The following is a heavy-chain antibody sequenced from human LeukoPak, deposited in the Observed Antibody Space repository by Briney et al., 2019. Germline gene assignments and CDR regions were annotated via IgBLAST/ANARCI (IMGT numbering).Heavy chain of an antibody. CDR2: IYYSGST. Sequence: TSETLSLTCTVSGGSISSYYWSWIRQPPGKGLEWIGYIYYSGSTNYNPSLKSRVTISVDTSKNQFSLKLSSVTAADTAVYYCARGSDSSDRAFDYWGQGTLVTVSS. CDR3: ARGSDSSDRAFDY. D-gene: IGHD3-22*01. J-gene: IGHJ4*02. V-gene: IGHV4-59*12. CDR1: GGSISSYY.